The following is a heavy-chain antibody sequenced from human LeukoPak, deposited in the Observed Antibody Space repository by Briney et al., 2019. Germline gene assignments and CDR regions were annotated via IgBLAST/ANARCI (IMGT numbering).Heavy chain of an antibody. CDR1: GFTFSSYG. V-gene: IGHV3-21*01. J-gene: IGHJ4*02. CDR3: ARARNMVRGVIIRSFDY. Sequence: PGGSLRLSCAASGFTFSSYGMHWVRQAPGKGLEWVSSISSSSSYIYYADSVKGRFTISRDNAKNSLYLQMNSLRAEDTAVYYCARARNMVRGVIIRSFDYWGQGTLVTVSS. CDR2: ISSSSSYI. D-gene: IGHD3-10*01.